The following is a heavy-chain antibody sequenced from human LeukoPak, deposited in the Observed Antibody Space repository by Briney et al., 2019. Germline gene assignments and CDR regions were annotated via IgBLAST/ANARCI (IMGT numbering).Heavy chain of an antibody. CDR2: INTDGRST. D-gene: IGHD3-22*01. J-gene: IGHJ4*02. Sequence: PGGSLRLSCAASGFTFRTYWMHWVRQAPGKGLVWVSRINTDGRSTSYADSVKGRFTVSRDNSKDTLYLQMNSLRADDTAVYYCAKESHDSSGYYHYFDYWGQGALVTVSS. CDR3: AKESHDSSGYYHYFDY. V-gene: IGHV3-74*01. CDR1: GFTFRTYW.